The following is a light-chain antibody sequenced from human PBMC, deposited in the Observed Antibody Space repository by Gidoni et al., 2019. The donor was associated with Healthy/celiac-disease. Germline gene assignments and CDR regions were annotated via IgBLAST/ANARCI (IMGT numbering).Light chain of an antibody. CDR3: CSYAGSYTYV. CDR1: SSDVGGYNY. CDR2: DVS. Sequence: QSALTQPRSVSGSPGQSVTISCTGTSSDVGGYNYVSWYQQHPGKAPKLMIYDVSAVTRPGSKSGNTASLTISGLQAEDEADYYCCSYAGSYTYVFGTGTKVTVL. V-gene: IGLV2-11*01. J-gene: IGLJ1*01.